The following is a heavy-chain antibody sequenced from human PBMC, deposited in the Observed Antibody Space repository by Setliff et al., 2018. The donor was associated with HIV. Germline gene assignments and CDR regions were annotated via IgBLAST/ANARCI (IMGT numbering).Heavy chain of an antibody. J-gene: IGHJ6*03. CDR3: AKGPLYSGYDLDYYCYYMDV. Sequence: SVKVSCKVSGGTFRKYSMNWIRQAPGQGLEWMGGIIPIFDTTNYAQKFQGRVTVTADESTSTAYMELSSLRSEDTAVYYCAKGPLYSGYDLDYYCYYMDVWGKGTTVTVSS. CDR2: IIPIFDTT. V-gene: IGHV1-69*13. CDR1: GGTFRKYS. D-gene: IGHD5-12*01.